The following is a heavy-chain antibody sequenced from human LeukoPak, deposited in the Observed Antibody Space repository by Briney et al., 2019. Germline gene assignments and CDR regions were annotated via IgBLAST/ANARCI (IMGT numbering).Heavy chain of an antibody. J-gene: IGHJ4*02. CDR2: ISGGGGST. V-gene: IGHV3-23*01. CDR3: AKDYYYGSGSYYAFDY. Sequence: PGGSLRLSCPASGFTFSSYAMTWVRQAPGKGLEWVSAISGGGGSTYYADSVKGRFTISRDDSKNTLYLQMNSLRADDTAVYYCAKDYYYGSGSYYAFDYWGQGTLVTVSS. CDR1: GFTFSSYA. D-gene: IGHD3-10*01.